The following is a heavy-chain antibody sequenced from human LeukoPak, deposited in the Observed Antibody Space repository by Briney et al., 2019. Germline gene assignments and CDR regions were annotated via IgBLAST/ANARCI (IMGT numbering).Heavy chain of an antibody. Sequence: PGGSLRLSCAASGFTFSSYGMHWVRQAPGKGLEWVAGISYDGNNKYYAESVKGRFTISRDNSKNTLYLQMNSLRAEDTAMYYCAKDWVVRGVISYWGQGTLVTVSS. V-gene: IGHV3-30*18. D-gene: IGHD3-10*01. CDR1: GFTFSSYG. CDR2: ISYDGNNK. J-gene: IGHJ4*02. CDR3: AKDWVVRGVISY.